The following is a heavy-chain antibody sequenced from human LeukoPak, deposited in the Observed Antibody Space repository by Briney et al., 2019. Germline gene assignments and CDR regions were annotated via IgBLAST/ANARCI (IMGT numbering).Heavy chain of an antibody. CDR3: AKGGGYEAQYYYYYMDV. CDR1: GFTFSNYA. Sequence: GGSLRLSCAASGFTFSNYAIRWVRQAPGKGLEWVSGISGSGDSTYYADSVKGRFTISRDNSKNTLYLQMNSLRAEDTAVYYCAKGGGYEAQYYYYYMDVWGKGTTVTISS. V-gene: IGHV3-23*01. CDR2: ISGSGDST. J-gene: IGHJ6*03. D-gene: IGHD5-12*01.